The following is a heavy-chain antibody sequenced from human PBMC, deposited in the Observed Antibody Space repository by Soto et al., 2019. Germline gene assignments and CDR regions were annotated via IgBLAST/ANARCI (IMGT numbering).Heavy chain of an antibody. CDR3: SGGGRPGQIDWFDP. J-gene: IGHJ5*02. V-gene: IGHV4-4*02. CDR2: IYRYGST. CDR1: GGSLSSCNW. Sequence: QVQLQESGPRLVKPSGTLSLTCAVYGGSLSSCNWWSWVRQPPGKGLEWIGEIYRYGSTSYNPSHKRRVTIAVDKSKNQVPLKMTSLTAADTAVYFCSGGGRPGQIDWFDPWGQGILVTVSS. D-gene: IGHD2-21*01.